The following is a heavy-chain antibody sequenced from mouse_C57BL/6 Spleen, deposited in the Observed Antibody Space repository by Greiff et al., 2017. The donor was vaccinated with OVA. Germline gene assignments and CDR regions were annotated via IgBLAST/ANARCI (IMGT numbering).Heavy chain of an antibody. CDR3: AREGGSPFDY. D-gene: IGHD1-1*01. CDR2: ISSGGSYT. CDR1: GFTFSSYG. V-gene: IGHV5-6*02. J-gene: IGHJ2*01. Sequence: DVMLVESGGDLVKPGGSLKLSCAASGFTFSSYGMSWVRQTPDKRLEWVATISSGGSYTYYPDSVKGRFTISRDNAKNTLYLQMSSLKSEDTAMYYCAREGGSPFDYWGQGTTLTVSS.